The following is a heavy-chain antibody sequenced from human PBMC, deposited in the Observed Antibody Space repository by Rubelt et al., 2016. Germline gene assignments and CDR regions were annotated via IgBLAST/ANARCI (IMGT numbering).Heavy chain of an antibody. Sequence: EVQLVESGGGLVQPGGSLKLSCAASGFTFSDSAMYWVRQASGKGLEWVGHIRRKANNYATESAASVNGRFTISRDDSKNTAYLQMNSLKTEDTAVYYCTRHLDTIDYWGQGTLVTVSS. D-gene: IGHD5-18*01. J-gene: IGHJ4*02. V-gene: IGHV3-73*01. CDR1: GFTFSDSA. CDR3: TRHLDTIDY. CDR2: IRRKANNYAT.